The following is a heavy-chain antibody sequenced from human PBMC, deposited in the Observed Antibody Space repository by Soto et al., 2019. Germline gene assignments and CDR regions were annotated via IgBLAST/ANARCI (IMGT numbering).Heavy chain of an antibody. CDR1: GFTFSSYA. Sequence: GGSLRLSCAASGFTFSSYAMHWVRQAPGKGLEWVAVISYDGSNKYYADSVKGRFTISRDNSKNTLYLQMNSLRAEDKAVYYCARSGYKGSSSWYGYGMDVWGQGTTVTVSS. J-gene: IGHJ6*02. V-gene: IGHV3-30-3*01. CDR3: ARSGYKGSSSWYGYGMDV. D-gene: IGHD6-13*01. CDR2: ISYDGSNK.